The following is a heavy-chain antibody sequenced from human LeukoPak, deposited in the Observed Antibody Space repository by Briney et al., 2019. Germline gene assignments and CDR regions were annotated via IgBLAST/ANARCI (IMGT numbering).Heavy chain of an antibody. CDR2: MNPNSGNT. J-gene: IGHJ5*02. CDR1: GYTFTSYD. CDR3: AREDGRSWNWFDP. D-gene: IGHD6-13*01. Sequence: ASVKVSCKASGYTFTSYDINWVRQATGQGLEWMGWMNPNSGNTGYAQKFQGRVTMTRNTSISTAYVELSSLRSEDTAVYYCAREDGRSWNWFDPWGQGTLVTVSS. V-gene: IGHV1-8*01.